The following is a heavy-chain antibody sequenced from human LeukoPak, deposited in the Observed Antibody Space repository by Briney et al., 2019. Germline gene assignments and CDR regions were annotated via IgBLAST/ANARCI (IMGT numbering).Heavy chain of an antibody. CDR3: ARRPLKYYDILTGSTPYYMDV. D-gene: IGHD3-9*01. J-gene: IGHJ6*03. V-gene: IGHV4-39*01. CDR1: GGSISSSSYY. Sequence: SETLSLTCTVSGGSISSSSYYWGWIRQPPGKGLEWIGSIYCSGSTYYNPSLKSRVTISVDTSKNQFSLKLSSVTAADTAVYYCARRPLKYYDILTGSTPYYMDVWGKGTTVTVSS. CDR2: IYCSGST.